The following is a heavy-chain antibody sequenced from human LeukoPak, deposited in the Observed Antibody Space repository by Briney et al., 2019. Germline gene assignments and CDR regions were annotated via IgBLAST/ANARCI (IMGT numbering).Heavy chain of an antibody. Sequence: PGGSLRLSCAASGFAFSSYWMSWVRQAPGKGLEWVANIKQDGSEKYYVDSVKGRFTISRDNAKNSLYLQMNSLRAEDTAIYYCTRVGYIDEGIDYWGQGTLVTVSS. D-gene: IGHD5-24*01. V-gene: IGHV3-7*04. CDR2: IKQDGSEK. J-gene: IGHJ4*02. CDR3: TRVGYIDEGIDY. CDR1: GFAFSSYW.